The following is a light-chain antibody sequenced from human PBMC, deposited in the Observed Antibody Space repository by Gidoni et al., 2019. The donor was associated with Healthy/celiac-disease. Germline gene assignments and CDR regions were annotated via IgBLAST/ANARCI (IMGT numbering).Light chain of an antibody. CDR1: SSDVGGHNY. CDR2: AVS. CDR3: SSYTSSSTSYV. V-gene: IGLV2-14*03. J-gene: IGLJ1*01. Sequence: QSALTQRASVFGSPGQSITISCTGTSSDVGGHNYVSWYQQHPGKAPNLLIYAVSNRPSGVSTRFSCSTSGNTASLTISGLQAEDEADYYCSSYTSSSTSYVFGTGTKVTVL.